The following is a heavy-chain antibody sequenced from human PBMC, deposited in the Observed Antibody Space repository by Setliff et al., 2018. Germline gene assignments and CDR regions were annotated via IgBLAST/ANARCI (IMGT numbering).Heavy chain of an antibody. Sequence: KSSETLSLTCAVYGGSFSGYYWSWTRQPPGKRLEWIGEIIHSGSTNYNPSLKSRVTISVDTSKNQFSLKLSSVTAADTAVYYCARDKPIIVGAPMDWFDPWGQGTLVTVS. J-gene: IGHJ5*02. CDR3: ARDKPIIVGAPMDWFDP. V-gene: IGHV4-34*12. D-gene: IGHD1-26*01. CDR1: GGSFSGYY. CDR2: IIHSGST.